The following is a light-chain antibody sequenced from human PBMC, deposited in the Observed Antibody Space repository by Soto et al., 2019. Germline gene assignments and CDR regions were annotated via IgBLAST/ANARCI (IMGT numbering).Light chain of an antibody. V-gene: IGKV3-15*01. CDR3: QQYNNWPQT. Sequence: VMTQAPATLSVSPGERATLSCRASQTINNNVAWYQLKDGQVPRLVIYGASTRATDIPARFSGSGSGTDFTLTISSLQSEDFAEYHSQQYNNWPQTFGQGTKVEIK. CDR1: QTINNN. J-gene: IGKJ1*01. CDR2: GAS.